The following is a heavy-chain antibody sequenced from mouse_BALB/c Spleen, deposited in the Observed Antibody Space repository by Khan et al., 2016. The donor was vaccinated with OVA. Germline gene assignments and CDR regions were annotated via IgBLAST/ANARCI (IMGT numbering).Heavy chain of an antibody. CDR2: ISSGSSTI. Sequence: EVELVESGGGLVQPGGSRKLSCAASGFTFSSFGMHWVRQAPEKGLEWVAYISSGSSTIYYADTVKGRFTISRDNPKNTLFLQMTSLTSEDAAMYNCASSRYDLWYFDVWGAGTSVTVSS. D-gene: IGHD2-14*01. V-gene: IGHV5-17*02. CDR3: ASSRYDLWYFDV. J-gene: IGHJ1*01. CDR1: GFTFSSFG.